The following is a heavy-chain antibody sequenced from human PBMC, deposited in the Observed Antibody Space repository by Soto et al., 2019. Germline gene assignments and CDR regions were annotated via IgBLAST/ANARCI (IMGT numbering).Heavy chain of an antibody. CDR2: IYYSGST. Sequence: SETLSLTCTVSGGSISSYYWSWIRQPPGKGLEWIGYIYYSGSTNYNPSLKSRVTISVDTSKNQFSLKLSSVTAADTAVYYCAREIVTMVRGVIRKNYYYYGMDVWGQGPTVTVSS. D-gene: IGHD3-10*01. V-gene: IGHV4-59*01. CDR3: AREIVTMVRGVIRKNYYYYGMDV. CDR1: GGSISSYY. J-gene: IGHJ6*02.